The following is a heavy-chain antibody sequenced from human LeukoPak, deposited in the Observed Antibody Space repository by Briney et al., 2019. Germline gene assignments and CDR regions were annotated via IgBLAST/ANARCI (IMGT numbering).Heavy chain of an antibody. D-gene: IGHD3-10*01. Sequence: GGSLRLSCAASGFTFSSYAMSWVRQAPGKGLEWVSVIYSGGSTYYADSVKGRFTISRDNSKNTLYLQMNSLRAEDTAVYYCASMNSGSYPYWGQGTLVTVSS. CDR3: ASMNSGSYPY. CDR1: GFTFSSYA. CDR2: IYSGGST. J-gene: IGHJ4*02. V-gene: IGHV3-53*01.